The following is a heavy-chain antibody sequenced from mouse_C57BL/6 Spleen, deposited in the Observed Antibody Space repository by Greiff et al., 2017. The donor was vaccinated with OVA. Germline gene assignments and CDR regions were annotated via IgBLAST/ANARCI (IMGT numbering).Heavy chain of an antibody. CDR3: ATSYYGYDRGFAY. V-gene: IGHV1-53*01. J-gene: IGHJ3*01. CDR2: INPSNGGT. D-gene: IGHD2-2*01. Sequence: VQLQQPGTELVKPGASVKLSCKASGYTFTSYWMHWVKQRPGQGLEWIGNINPSNGGTNYNEKFKSKATLTVDKSSSTAYMQLLSLTSDDSAVYYCATSYYGYDRGFAYWGQGTLVTVSA. CDR1: GYTFTSYW.